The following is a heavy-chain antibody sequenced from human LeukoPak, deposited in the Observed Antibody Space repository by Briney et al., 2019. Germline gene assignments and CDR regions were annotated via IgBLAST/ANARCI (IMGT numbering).Heavy chain of an antibody. CDR1: GSSSTCYW. Sequence: GASLKTSCKGSGSSSTCYWIGWGRPMPGKGVEWMGIIYHGGSDTRYSEFFQGQVTISDDKSISTAYLPWSSPKASNTALSYSARGFGEFRFDYWGQGTLVTVSS. V-gene: IGHV5-51*01. J-gene: IGHJ4*02. CDR3: ARGFGEFRFDY. CDR2: IYHGGSDT. D-gene: IGHD3-10*01.